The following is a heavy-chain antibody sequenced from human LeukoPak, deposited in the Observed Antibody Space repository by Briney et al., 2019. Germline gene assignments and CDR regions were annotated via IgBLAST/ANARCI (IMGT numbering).Heavy chain of an antibody. CDR3: AKDWHYRDAFDI. CDR1: GFTFSSYG. J-gene: IGHJ3*02. CDR2: ISYDGSNK. D-gene: IGHD1-26*01. V-gene: IGHV3-30*18. Sequence: GGSLRLSCAASGFTFSSYGMHWVRQAPGKGLEWVAVISYDGSNKYYADSVKGRFTISRDNSKNTLYLQMNSLRAEDTAVYYCAKDWHYRDAFDIWGQETMVTVSS.